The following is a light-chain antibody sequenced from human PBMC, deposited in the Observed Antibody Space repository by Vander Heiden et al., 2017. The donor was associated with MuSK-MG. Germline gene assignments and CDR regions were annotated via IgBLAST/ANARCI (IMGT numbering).Light chain of an antibody. J-gene: IGKJ2*01. V-gene: IGKV3-20*01. CDR1: QSVSSCY. Sequence: EIVFTQSPGTLSLSPGERATLSCRASQSVSSCYLAWYQQQPGQAPRLLIYGASSRATGIPDRFSGSGSGTDFTLTISRLEPEDFAVYYCQQYGSLPYTFGQGTKLEIK. CDR3: QQYGSLPYT. CDR2: GAS.